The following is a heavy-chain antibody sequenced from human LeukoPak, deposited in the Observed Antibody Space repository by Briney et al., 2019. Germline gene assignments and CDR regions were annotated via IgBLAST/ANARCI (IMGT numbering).Heavy chain of an antibody. D-gene: IGHD5-12*01. CDR1: GGSFSGYY. CDR2: INHSGST. J-gene: IGHJ4*02. V-gene: IGHV4-34*01. Sequence: SETLSLTCAVYGGSFSGYYWSWIRQPPGKGLEWIGEINHSGSTNYNPSLKSRVTISVDTSKNQFSLKLSSVTAADTAVYYCARLSGYDYRFEYFDYWGQGTLVTVSS. CDR3: ARLSGYDYRFEYFDY.